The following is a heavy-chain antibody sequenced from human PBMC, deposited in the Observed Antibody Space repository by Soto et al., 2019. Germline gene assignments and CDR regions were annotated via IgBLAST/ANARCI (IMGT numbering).Heavy chain of an antibody. V-gene: IGHV1-8*02. CDR2: VTPRNGDT. J-gene: IGHJ4*02. CDR3: ARGGSYWARRHYFDS. D-gene: IGHD2-8*02. CDR1: GYTFTSYD. Sequence: QVQLVQSGAEMKKPGASVKVSCKASGYTFTSYDINWVRQAAGQGPEWMGSVTPRNGDTAFAQKYQGTVTVTSNTSMSTVYMELSNLRSDDTAVYYCARGGSYWARRHYFDSWGQGTLVTVSS.